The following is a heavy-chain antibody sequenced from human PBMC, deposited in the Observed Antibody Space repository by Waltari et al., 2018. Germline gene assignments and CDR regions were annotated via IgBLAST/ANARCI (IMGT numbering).Heavy chain of an antibody. CDR2: IYYSGST. CDR3: ARHPNTYYYDSSGYYYTFDY. J-gene: IGHJ4*02. V-gene: IGHV4-39*01. CDR1: GGSISSSSYY. Sequence: QLQLQESGPGLVKPSETLSLTCTVSGGSISSSSYYWGWIRQPPGQGLEWIGSIYYSGSTYYNPSLKSRVTISVDTSKNQFSLKLSSVTAADTAVYYCARHPNTYYYDSSGYYYTFDYWGQGTLVTVSS. D-gene: IGHD3-22*01.